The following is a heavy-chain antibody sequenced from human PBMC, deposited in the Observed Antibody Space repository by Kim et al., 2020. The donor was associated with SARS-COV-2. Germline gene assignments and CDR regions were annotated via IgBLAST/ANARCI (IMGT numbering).Heavy chain of an antibody. D-gene: IGHD2-15*01. Sequence: GGSLRLSCTASGFTFGDYGMSLFRQAPGKGLEWVGFIRSKSYGGTTEYAASVKGRFTISRDDSNSIAYLQVNRLNTGDTAVYYCARERGGRFVYYFDYWGQGILVTVSS. CDR3: ARERGGRFVYYFDY. V-gene: IGHV3-49*03. CDR1: GFTFGDYG. CDR2: IRSKSYGGTT. J-gene: IGHJ4*02.